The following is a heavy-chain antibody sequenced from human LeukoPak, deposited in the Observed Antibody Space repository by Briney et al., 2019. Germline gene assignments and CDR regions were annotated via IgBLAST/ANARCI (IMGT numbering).Heavy chain of an antibody. V-gene: IGHV3-7*01. CDR3: ARDLGGTVYYYYYMDV. D-gene: IGHD3-16*01. CDR2: INQDGSQG. J-gene: IGHJ6*03. CDR1: GFTFSSYL. Sequence: GGSLRLSCAASGFTFSSYLMSWVRQAPGKGLEWVSNINQDGSQGYYVDSVKDRFTISRDNAKNSLYLEMNSLRAEDTAVYYYARDLGGTVYYYYYMDVWGKGTTVTVSS.